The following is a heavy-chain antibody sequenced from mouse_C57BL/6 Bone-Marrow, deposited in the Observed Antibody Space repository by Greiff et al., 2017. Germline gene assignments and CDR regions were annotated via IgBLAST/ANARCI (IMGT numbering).Heavy chain of an antibody. J-gene: IGHJ3*01. CDR2: IYPGSGST. CDR1: GYTFTSYW. Sequence: VQLQQPGAELVQPGASVKMSCKASGYTFTSYWITWVKQRPGQGLEWIGDIYPGSGSTNYNEKFKSKATLTVDTSSSTAYMQLSSLTSEDSAVYYCARKWYDYDAWFAYWGQGTLVTVSA. D-gene: IGHD2-4*01. V-gene: IGHV1-55*01. CDR3: ARKWYDYDAWFAY.